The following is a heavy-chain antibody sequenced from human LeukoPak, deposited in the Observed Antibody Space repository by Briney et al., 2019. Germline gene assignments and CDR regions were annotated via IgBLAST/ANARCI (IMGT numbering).Heavy chain of an antibody. Sequence: PGGSLRLSCVASGFFFSSHLMYWVRHAPGKGLLSVSRINTDGTTTMYADSVKGRFTISRDNAKNTLFLQMNSLRAEDTAVYYCARHLSGTGPDYWGQGNLVTVSS. CDR3: ARHLSGTGPDY. J-gene: IGHJ4*02. CDR1: GFFFSSHL. V-gene: IGHV3-74*03. D-gene: IGHD1-14*01. CDR2: INTDGTTT.